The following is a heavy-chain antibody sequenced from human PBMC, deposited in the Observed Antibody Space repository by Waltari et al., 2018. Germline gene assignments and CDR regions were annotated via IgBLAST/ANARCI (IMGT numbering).Heavy chain of an antibody. CDR3: GRGRPGAKPSSLDY. CDR2: ITHSGST. J-gene: IGHJ4*02. D-gene: IGHD7-27*01. CDR1: GGSFSGYY. Sequence: QVQLQQWGAGLLKPSETLSLTCAVYGGSFSGYYWRWIRQPPGKGLEWIGEITHSGSTNYNPTRKSRVTISVDTSKNQFSLKLGSVTAADTAVYYCGRGRPGAKPSSLDYWGQGTLVTVSS. V-gene: IGHV4-34*01.